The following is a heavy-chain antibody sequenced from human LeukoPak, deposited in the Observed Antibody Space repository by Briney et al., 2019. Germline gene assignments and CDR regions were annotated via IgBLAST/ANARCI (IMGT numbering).Heavy chain of an antibody. CDR2: ITSGGNT. CDR1: GFTFSSYA. J-gene: IGHJ4*02. Sequence: GGSLRLSCAASGFTFSSYAMSWVRQAPGKGLEWVSTITSGGNTHYADSVKGRFTISRDNSKNTLYLQMNFLRAEDTALYYCAICGYTYGTNPFDYWGQGTLVTVSS. D-gene: IGHD5-18*01. V-gene: IGHV3-23*01. CDR3: AICGYTYGTNPFDY.